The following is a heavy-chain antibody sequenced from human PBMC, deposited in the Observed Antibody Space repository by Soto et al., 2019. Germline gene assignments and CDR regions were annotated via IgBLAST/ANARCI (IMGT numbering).Heavy chain of an antibody. D-gene: IGHD2-21*01. CDR2: SSGGGDAT. CDR1: GFTFINYA. Sequence: EVQLLESGGDSVQPGGSVRLSCAGSGFTFINYAMNWVRQAPGTGLDGVSTSSGGGDATFFADSVRGRFTFSRDNSKNTVTLQLNSLGVDDTAVYYCARKVVGSTSRPDYWYFDLWGRGTLVTGSS. V-gene: IGHV3-23*01. CDR3: ARKVVGSTSRPDYWYFDL. J-gene: IGHJ2*01.